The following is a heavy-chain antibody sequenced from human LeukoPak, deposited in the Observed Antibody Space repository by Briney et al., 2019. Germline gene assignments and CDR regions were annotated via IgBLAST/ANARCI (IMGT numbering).Heavy chain of an antibody. Sequence: PSETLSLTCTVSGGSIGTYYWSWVRQSPGTGLEWIGYIYVTGTRYNPYLQSRVTISVDRSRNQFFLKMTSVTAADTAVYYCARVAGYFDSRGYFDYWGQGTLVTVSS. J-gene: IGHJ4*02. CDR3: ARVAGYFDSRGYFDY. D-gene: IGHD3-9*01. CDR2: IYVTGT. CDR1: GGSIGTYY. V-gene: IGHV4-4*09.